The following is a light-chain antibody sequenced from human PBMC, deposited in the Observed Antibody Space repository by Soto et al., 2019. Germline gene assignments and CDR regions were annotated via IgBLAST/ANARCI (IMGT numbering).Light chain of an antibody. V-gene: IGKV1-27*01. Sequence: DIQMTQSPSSLSASVGDRVSITCRASQSISSWLAWYQQKPGKAPKLLISGISTLQSGVPSRFSGSGYGTEFTLTISNLQPEDVATYYCQKYNTAPLTFXGGTKLDIK. CDR1: QSISSW. J-gene: IGKJ4*01. CDR2: GIS. CDR3: QKYNTAPLT.